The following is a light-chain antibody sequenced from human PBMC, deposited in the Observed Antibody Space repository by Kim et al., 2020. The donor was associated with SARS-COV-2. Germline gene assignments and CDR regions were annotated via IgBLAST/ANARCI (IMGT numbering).Light chain of an antibody. V-gene: IGLV1-44*01. CDR2: VNN. CDR1: SSNIGSNT. J-gene: IGLJ2*01. Sequence: QSVLTQPPSASGTPGQRVTISCSGSSSNIGSNTVNWYHHLPGAAPKLLIYVNNQRPSGVPDRFSASKSDTSASPAISGLQSADEGDDYCAAWDDSINGWLFGGGTQLTVL. CDR3: AAWDDSINGWL.